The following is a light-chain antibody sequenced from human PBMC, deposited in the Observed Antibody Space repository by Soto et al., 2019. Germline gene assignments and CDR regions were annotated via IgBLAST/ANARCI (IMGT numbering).Light chain of an antibody. V-gene: IGKV1-12*01. CDR1: QGINSA. CDR2: DAS. Sequence: DIQMTQSPSSVSASVGDRVTITCRASQGINSALGWYQQKPGKPPKLLIYDASSLESGVPSRFSGSGSGTDFTLTITSLQPEDFATYYCQQANSISITFGQGTRLEIK. J-gene: IGKJ5*01. CDR3: QQANSISIT.